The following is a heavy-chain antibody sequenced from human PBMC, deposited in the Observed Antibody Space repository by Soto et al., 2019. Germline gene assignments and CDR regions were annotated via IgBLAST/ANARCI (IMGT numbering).Heavy chain of an antibody. J-gene: IGHJ5*02. CDR2: INHSGST. CDR1: GGSFSGYY. Sequence: SETLSLTCAVYGGSFSGYYWSWIRQPPGKGLEWIGEINHSGSTNYNPSLKSRVTMSVDTSKNQFSLKLTSVTAADTAVYYCANSKWFDPWGQGTPVTVSS. V-gene: IGHV4-34*01. CDR3: ANSKWFDP.